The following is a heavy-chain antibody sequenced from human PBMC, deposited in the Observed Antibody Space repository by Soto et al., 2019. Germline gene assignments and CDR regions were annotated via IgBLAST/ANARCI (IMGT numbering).Heavy chain of an antibody. CDR1: GGSISSDIYY. CDR3: ARGSGYP. V-gene: IGHV4-30-4*01. J-gene: IGHJ5*02. CDR2: IYDTGRT. D-gene: IGHD3-10*01. Sequence: QVQLQESGPGLVKPSQTLSLTCTVSGGSISSDIYYWSWFRQPPGKGLEWIGFIYDTGRTDYTPSLSSRVTISIDTSKNQFSLKLSSVTAADTALYFCARGSGYPWGPGTLVTVSS.